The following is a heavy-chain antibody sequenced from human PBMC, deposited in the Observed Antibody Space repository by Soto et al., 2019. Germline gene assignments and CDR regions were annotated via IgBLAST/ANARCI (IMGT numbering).Heavy chain of an antibody. D-gene: IGHD6-13*01. CDR3: ARRTPGYSTNWIPYYMDV. CDR1: GGSISSSSYY. CDR2: IYFSGST. V-gene: IGHV4-61*05. J-gene: IGHJ6*03. Sequence: ASETLSLTCTVSGGSISSSSYYWTWVRQPPGKRMEWIGYIYFSGSTSYNPSLKNRVTISVDTSKNQFSMKLSSVTAADTAIYYFARRTPGYSTNWIPYYMDVWGKGTTVTVSS.